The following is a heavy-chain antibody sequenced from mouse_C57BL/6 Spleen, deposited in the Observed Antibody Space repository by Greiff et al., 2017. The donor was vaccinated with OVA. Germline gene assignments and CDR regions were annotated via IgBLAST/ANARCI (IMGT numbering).Heavy chain of an antibody. CDR1: GYTFTSYW. CDR2: IDPSDSYT. J-gene: IGHJ2*01. Sequence: VQLQQSGAELVKPGASVKLSCKASGYTFTSYWMQWVKQRPGQGLEWIGEIDPSDSYTNYNQKFKGKATLTVDTSSSTAYMQLSSLTSEDSAVYYCAREGGPFDYWGQGTTLTVSS. CDR3: AREGGPFDY. V-gene: IGHV1-50*01.